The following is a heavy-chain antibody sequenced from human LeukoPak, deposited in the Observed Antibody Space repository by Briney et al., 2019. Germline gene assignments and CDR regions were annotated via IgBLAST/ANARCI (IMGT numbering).Heavy chain of an antibody. J-gene: IGHJ4*02. V-gene: IGHV1-18*01. D-gene: IGHD3-22*01. Sequence: ASVKVSCKASGYTFTSYGISWVRQAPGQGLEWMGWISAYNGNTNYAQKLQGRVTMTTDTSTSTAYMELRSLRSDDTAVYYCAAGYNNYDSRRPSFDYWGQGTLVTVSS. CDR1: GYTFTSYG. CDR3: AAGYNNYDSRRPSFDY. CDR2: ISAYNGNT.